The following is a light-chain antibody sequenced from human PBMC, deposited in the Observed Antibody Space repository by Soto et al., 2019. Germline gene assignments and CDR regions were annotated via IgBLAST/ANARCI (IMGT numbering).Light chain of an antibody. J-gene: IGLJ3*02. V-gene: IGLV1-44*01. Sequence: QSVLTQPHSASGTPGQRVTISCSGSSSNIGENPVNWYQQFPGTAPKLLIYSDHQKPSAVPDRFSGSKSGASASLAISGLQSDDEADYYCAAWDDSLDGWVFGGGTKLTVL. CDR1: SSNIGENP. CDR2: SDH. CDR3: AAWDDSLDGWV.